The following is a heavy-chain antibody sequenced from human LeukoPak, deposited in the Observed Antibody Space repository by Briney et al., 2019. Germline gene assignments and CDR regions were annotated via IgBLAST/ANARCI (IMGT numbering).Heavy chain of an antibody. CDR2: ISGSGGST. CDR1: GFIFSSYA. V-gene: IGHV3-23*01. D-gene: IGHD2-8*01. Sequence: GGSLRLSCAASGFIFSSYAMSWVRQAPGKGLEWVSTISGSGGSTYYADSVKGRFTISRDNSKNTVYLQINSLRAEDTAVYYCAKDRSWINDVCHGDFDYWGQGTLVTVSS. J-gene: IGHJ4*02. CDR3: AKDRSWINDVCHGDFDY.